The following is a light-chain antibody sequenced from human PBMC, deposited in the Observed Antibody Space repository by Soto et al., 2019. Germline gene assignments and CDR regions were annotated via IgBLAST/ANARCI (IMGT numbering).Light chain of an antibody. CDR2: DVN. V-gene: IGLV2-11*01. CDR1: SNDVGAYNY. CDR3: SSYTSSIAWV. J-gene: IGLJ3*02. Sequence: QSALTQPRSVSGSPGQSVTISCTGSSNDVGAYNYVSWYQQHPGKAPKLIIHDVNARPSGVPDRFSGSKSGNTASLTISGLQAEDEGDYYCSSYTSSIAWVFGGGTKVTVL.